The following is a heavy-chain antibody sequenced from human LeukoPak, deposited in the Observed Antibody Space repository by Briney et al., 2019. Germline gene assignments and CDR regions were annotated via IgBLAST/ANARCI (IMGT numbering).Heavy chain of an antibody. D-gene: IGHD6-6*01. V-gene: IGHV3-23*01. CDR2: ISGSGGST. J-gene: IGHJ4*02. Sequence: GGSLRLSCAASGFTLSSYAMSWVRQAPGKGLEWVSAISGSGGSTYYADSVKGRFTISRDNSKNTLYLQMNSLRAEDTAVYYCASSSLPPYFDYWGQGTLVTVSS. CDR1: GFTLSSYA. CDR3: ASSSLPPYFDY.